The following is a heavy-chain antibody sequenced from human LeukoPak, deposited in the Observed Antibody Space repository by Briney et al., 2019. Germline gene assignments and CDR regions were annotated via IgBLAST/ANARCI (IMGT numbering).Heavy chain of an antibody. J-gene: IGHJ4*02. V-gene: IGHV3-23*01. CDR1: GFAFTTFA. CDR2: MIGRGETT. Sequence: GGSLRLSCAASGFAFTTFAMTWVRQAPGKGLEWVSTMIGRGETTYYADSVQGRFTISRDNSKNTLYLQMNSLRPEDTAIYYCAKDAGACATHTCYHDSWGQGTLVTVSS. D-gene: IGHD2-15*01. CDR3: AKDAGACATHTCYHDS.